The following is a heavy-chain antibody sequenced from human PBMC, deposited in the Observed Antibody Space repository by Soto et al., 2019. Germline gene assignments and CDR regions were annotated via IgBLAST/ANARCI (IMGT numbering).Heavy chain of an antibody. CDR1: GGTFRNYP. V-gene: IGHV1-69*02. J-gene: IGHJ4*02. CDR3: ARGPLVVLNYFES. CDR2: IFPLTDIP. Sequence: QVQLVQSGTEVKKPGSSVKVSCKASGGTFRNYPINWVRQAPGQGLEWMGSIFPLTDIPDYAQNFQARHTISADKSTSTAYMELSSLTSDDTAIYFCARGPLVVLNYFESWGQGTLVTVSS.